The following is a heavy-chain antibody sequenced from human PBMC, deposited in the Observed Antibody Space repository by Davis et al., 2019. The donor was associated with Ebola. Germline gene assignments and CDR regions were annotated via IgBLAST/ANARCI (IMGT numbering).Heavy chain of an antibody. CDR3: ARDEGYCSSTSCYLGY. Sequence: ASVKVSCKASGYTFTNYFMHWVRQAPGQGLEWMGIVNCNGGSTTYAQEFQDRVTMTRDTSTSTVYMELSSLRSEDTAVYYCARDEGYCSSTSCYLGYWGQGTLVTVSS. CDR2: VNCNGGST. V-gene: IGHV1-46*01. D-gene: IGHD2-2*01. J-gene: IGHJ4*02. CDR1: GYTFTNYF.